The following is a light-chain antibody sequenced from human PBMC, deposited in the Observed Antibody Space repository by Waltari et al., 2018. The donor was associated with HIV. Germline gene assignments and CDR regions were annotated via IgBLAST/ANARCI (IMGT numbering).Light chain of an antibody. CDR2: AAS. CDR1: QTISSN. Sequence: EIVMTQSPATLSVSPGERATLSCRASQTISSNLAWYQHKPGQSPRLLIYAASTRATGIPARFSASGSGTEFTLTISSLQSEDFAVYYCQQYNNWPLTFGGGTKVEIK. CDR3: QQYNNWPLT. J-gene: IGKJ4*01. V-gene: IGKV3-15*01.